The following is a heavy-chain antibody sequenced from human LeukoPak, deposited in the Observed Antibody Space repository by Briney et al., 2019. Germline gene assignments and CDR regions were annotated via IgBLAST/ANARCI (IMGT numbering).Heavy chain of an antibody. V-gene: IGHV3-23*01. CDR2: ISGNSQYT. J-gene: IGHJ4*02. Sequence: GGSLRLSCAASGFTFGSYAMSWVRQAPGKGLEWVSAISGNSQYTYYADSVKGRFTISRDNSKRTLFLQMNSLRAEDTAVYYCARAPRPDNYDFWSGYYTSYYFDYWGQGTLVTVSS. D-gene: IGHD3-3*01. CDR1: GFTFGSYA. CDR3: ARAPRPDNYDFWSGYYTSYYFDY.